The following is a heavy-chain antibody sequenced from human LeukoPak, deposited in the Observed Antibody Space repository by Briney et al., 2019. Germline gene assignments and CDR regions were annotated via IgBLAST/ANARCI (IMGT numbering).Heavy chain of an antibody. V-gene: IGHV1-2*02. CDR2: INPNSGGT. CDR3: ARVPLYYYYGMDV. Sequence: ASVKVSCKASGYTFTGYYMHWVRQAPGQGLEWMGWINPNSGGTNYAQKFQGRVTMPRDTSISTAYMELSRLRSDDTAVYYCARVPLYYYYGMDVWGQGTTVTVSS. CDR1: GYTFTGYY. J-gene: IGHJ6*02.